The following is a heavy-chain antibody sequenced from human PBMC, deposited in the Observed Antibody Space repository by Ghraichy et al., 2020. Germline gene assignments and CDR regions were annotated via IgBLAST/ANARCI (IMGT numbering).Heavy chain of an antibody. D-gene: IGHD2-21*01. J-gene: IGHJ5*02. CDR2: IYYSGST. CDR1: GGSISSSSYY. Sequence: SETLSLTCTVSGGSISSSSYYWGWIRQPPGKGLEWIGSIYYSGSTYYNPSLKSRVTISVDTSKNQFSLKLSSVTAADTAVYYCARLYCGGDCLSNWFDPWGQGTLVTVSS. V-gene: IGHV4-39*01. CDR3: ARLYCGGDCLSNWFDP.